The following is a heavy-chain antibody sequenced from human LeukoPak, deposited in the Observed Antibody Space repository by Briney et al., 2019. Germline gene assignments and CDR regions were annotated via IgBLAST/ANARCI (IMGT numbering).Heavy chain of an antibody. CDR3: AISEGYK. CDR1: GFTFSSYW. CDR2: IKDDGSEK. V-gene: IGHV3-7*01. D-gene: IGHD5-24*01. J-gene: IGHJ4*02. Sequence: GGSLRLSCAASGFTFSSYWMSWVRQAPGKGREGVANIKDDGSEKYYVDSVKGRFTISRDNAKNSLYLQMNSLRVEDTAMYYCAISEGYKWGQGTLVTVSS.